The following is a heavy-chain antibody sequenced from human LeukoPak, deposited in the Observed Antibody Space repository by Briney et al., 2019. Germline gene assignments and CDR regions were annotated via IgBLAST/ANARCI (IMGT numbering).Heavy chain of an antibody. CDR2: INPSGGST. Sequence: GASVKVSCKAFGYSLTNYYVHWVRQAPGQGLEWMGEINPSGGSTSYAQKFQGRITVTRDTYTNTVHMDLSSLRSEDTATYYCARGAPTTRIGAGRFDYWGQGSPLTVAS. CDR1: GYSLTNYY. D-gene: IGHD5-12*01. J-gene: IGHJ4*02. V-gene: IGHV1-46*01. CDR3: ARGAPTTRIGAGRFDY.